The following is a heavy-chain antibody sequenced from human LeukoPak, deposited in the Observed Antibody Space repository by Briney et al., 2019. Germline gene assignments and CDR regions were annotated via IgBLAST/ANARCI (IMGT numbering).Heavy chain of an antibody. CDR2: IKQDGSEK. V-gene: IGHV3-7*01. J-gene: IGHJ5*02. CDR1: GFTFGSYW. D-gene: IGHD6-19*01. Sequence: GGSLRLSCAASGFTFGSYWMSWVRQAPGKGLEWVANIKQDGSEKYYVDSVKGRFTISRDNAKNSLYLQMNSLRAEDTAVYYCARVPGIIAVAGTGWFDPWGQGTLVTVSS. CDR3: ARVPGIIAVAGTGWFDP.